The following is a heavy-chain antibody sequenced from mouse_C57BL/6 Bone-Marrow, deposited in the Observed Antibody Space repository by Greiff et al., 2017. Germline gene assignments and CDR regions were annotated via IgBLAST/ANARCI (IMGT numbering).Heavy chain of an antibody. V-gene: IGHV14-4*01. CDR2: IDPENGDT. D-gene: IGHD1-1*01. CDR1: GFNIKDDY. CDR3: TTEGYGSSDEAMDY. Sequence: EVQLQQSGAELVRPGASVKLSCTASGFNIKDDYMHWVKQRPEQGLEWIGWIDPENGDTEYAPKFQGKATITADTSSNTAYLQLSSQTAEDTAVYNCTTEGYGSSDEAMDYWGQGTSVTVSS. J-gene: IGHJ4*01.